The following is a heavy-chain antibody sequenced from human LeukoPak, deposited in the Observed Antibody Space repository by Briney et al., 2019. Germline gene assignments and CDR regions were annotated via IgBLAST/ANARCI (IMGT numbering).Heavy chain of an antibody. CDR3: AGRTSWYYGFDV. CDR2: IGTAGDT. Sequence: PGGSLRLSCAASGFSFSKNDMHWVRQRTGKGLEWVSGIGTAGDTNYAGSVKGRFTISRETAKNSLYLQMSSLRAEDTAVYYCAGRTSWYYGFDVWGQGTTVTVSS. D-gene: IGHD1-1*01. CDR1: GFSFSKND. V-gene: IGHV3-13*01. J-gene: IGHJ6*02.